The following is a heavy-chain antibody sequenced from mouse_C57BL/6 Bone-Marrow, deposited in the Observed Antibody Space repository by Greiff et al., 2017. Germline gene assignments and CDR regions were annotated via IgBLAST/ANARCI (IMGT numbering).Heavy chain of an antibody. V-gene: IGHV5-4*03. CDR3: AYDV. CDR2: ISDGGSYT. Sequence: EVMLVEPGGGLVKPGGSLKLSCAASGFTFSSYAMSWVRQTPEKRLEWVATISDGGSYTYYPDNVKGRFTISRDNAKNNLYLQMSHLKSEDTAMYYCAYDVWGTGTTVTVSS. CDR1: GFTFSSYA. J-gene: IGHJ1*03.